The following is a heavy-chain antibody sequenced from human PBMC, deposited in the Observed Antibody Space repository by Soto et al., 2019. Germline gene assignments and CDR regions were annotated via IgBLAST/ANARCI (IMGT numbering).Heavy chain of an antibody. J-gene: IGHJ5*02. Sequence: EMHLVESGGALVQPGGSLRLSCGASGFTLSRYWMNWVRQAPGKGLEWVANINQDGGQTYYVDSVKGRFTISRNNAKKFLYLQMYSLRAEDTAVYYCASPPTNLDDDDDTWFDPWGQGTLVTVSS. V-gene: IGHV3-7*01. CDR2: INQDGGQT. CDR3: ASPPTNLDDDDDTWFDP. CDR1: GFTLSRYW. D-gene: IGHD3-3*01.